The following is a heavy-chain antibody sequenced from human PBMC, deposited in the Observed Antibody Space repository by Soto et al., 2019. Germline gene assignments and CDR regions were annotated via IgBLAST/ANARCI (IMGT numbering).Heavy chain of an antibody. D-gene: IGHD2-2*01. CDR3: ARHYCSSTSCYGLLNNWFDP. Sequence: PSETLSLTCTVSGGSISSSSYYWGWIRQPPGKGLEWIGSIYYSGSTYYNPSLKSRVTISVDTSKNQFSLKLSSVTAADTAVYYCARHYCSSTSCYGLLNNWFDPWGQGTLVTVSS. CDR1: GGSISSSSYY. J-gene: IGHJ5*02. V-gene: IGHV4-39*01. CDR2: IYYSGST.